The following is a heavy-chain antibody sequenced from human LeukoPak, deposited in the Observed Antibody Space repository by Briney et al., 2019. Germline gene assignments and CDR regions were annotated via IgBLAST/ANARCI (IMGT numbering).Heavy chain of an antibody. Sequence: GGSLRLSCAASGFTFSSYGMHWVRQAPGKGLEWVAVIWYDGSNKYYADSVKGRFTISRDNSKNTLYLQMNSLGAEDTAVYYCARGGPWYQLLNSPDYWGQGTLVTVSS. CDR1: GFTFSSYG. J-gene: IGHJ4*02. CDR3: ARGGPWYQLLNSPDY. D-gene: IGHD2-2*01. V-gene: IGHV3-33*01. CDR2: IWYDGSNK.